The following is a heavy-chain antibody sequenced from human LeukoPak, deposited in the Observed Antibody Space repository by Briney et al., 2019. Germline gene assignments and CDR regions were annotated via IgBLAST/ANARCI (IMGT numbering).Heavy chain of an antibody. D-gene: IGHD3-22*01. J-gene: IGHJ5*02. CDR1: GFTFSSYG. Sequence: KAGGSLRLSCAASGFTFSSYGMHWVRQAPGKGLEWVAVIWYDGSNKYYADSVKGRFTISRDNSKNTLYLQMNSLRAEDTAVYYCARSTGYYYDSSGYSAWGQGTLVTVSS. CDR2: IWYDGSNK. CDR3: ARSTGYYYDSSGYSA. V-gene: IGHV3-33*08.